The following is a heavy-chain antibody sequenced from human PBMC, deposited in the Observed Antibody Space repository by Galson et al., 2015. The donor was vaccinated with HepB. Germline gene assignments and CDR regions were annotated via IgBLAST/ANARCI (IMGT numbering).Heavy chain of an antibody. V-gene: IGHV3-48*01. Sequence: SLRLSCAASGFTFSSYSMNWVRQAPGKGLEWVSYISSSSTIYYADSVKGRFTISRDNAKNSLYLQMNSLRAEDTAVYYCARDRGVYSSFSTGRFDPWGQGTLVTVSS. CDR3: ARDRGVYSSFSTGRFDP. D-gene: IGHD6-6*01. CDR1: GFTFSSYS. J-gene: IGHJ5*02. CDR2: ISSSSTI.